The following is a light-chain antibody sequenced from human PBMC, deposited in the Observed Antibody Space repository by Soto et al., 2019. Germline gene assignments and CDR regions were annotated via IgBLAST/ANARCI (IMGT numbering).Light chain of an antibody. CDR3: KQYNSYWRT. Sequence: DIQMTQSPSTLSASVGDRVTITCRASQSISSWLAWYQQKPGKAPKLLIFDASSLENGVQSRFSGSGSGTEFTLTIRSLQPDDFATYYCKQYNSYWRTFGQGTKVDIK. CDR1: QSISSW. CDR2: DAS. J-gene: IGKJ1*01. V-gene: IGKV1-5*01.